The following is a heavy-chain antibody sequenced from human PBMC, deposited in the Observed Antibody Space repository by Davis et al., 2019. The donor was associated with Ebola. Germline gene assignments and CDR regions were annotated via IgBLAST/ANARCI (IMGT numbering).Heavy chain of an antibody. J-gene: IGHJ5*02. CDR1: GFTFTSYG. V-gene: IGHV1-18*01. CDR3: ARSVTMVRGGWFDP. D-gene: IGHD3-10*01. CDR2: ISAYNGNT. Sequence: GESLKISCAASGFTFTSYGISWVRQAPGQGLEWMGWISAYNGNTNYAQKLQGRVTMTTDTSTSTAYMELRSLRSDDTAVYYCARSVTMVRGGWFDPWGQGTLVTVSS.